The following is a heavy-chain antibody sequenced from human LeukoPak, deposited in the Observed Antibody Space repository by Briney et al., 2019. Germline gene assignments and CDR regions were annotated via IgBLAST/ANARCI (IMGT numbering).Heavy chain of an antibody. CDR2: IYYSGDT. CDR3: ARGDSNPWYPRGLHFDY. CDR1: GGSISRSNYY. Sequence: KPSETLSLTCSVSGGSISRSNYYWGWIRQPPGKGLEWIGSIYYSGDTYYNSSLESRVTISVDTSRTHFSLKLNSVTAADTAVYYCARGDSNPWYPRGLHFDYWGQGTLVSVSS. V-gene: IGHV4-39*07. D-gene: IGHD6-19*01. J-gene: IGHJ4*02.